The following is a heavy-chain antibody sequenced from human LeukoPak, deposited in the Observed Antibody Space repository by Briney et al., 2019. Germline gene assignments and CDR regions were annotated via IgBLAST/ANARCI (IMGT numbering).Heavy chain of an antibody. V-gene: IGHV3-49*03. J-gene: IGHJ2*01. Sequence: PGGSLRLSCIGSGFTFGDYAMSWLRQAPGKGLEWVAFIRSRAYGGTTEYAPSVKGRFTISRDDSKGIAYLQMTGLQIEDTAVYYCSRDRVEMATTRYFDLWGRGTLVTVSS. CDR3: SRDRVEMATTRYFDL. D-gene: IGHD5-24*01. CDR1: GFTFGDYA. CDR2: IRSRAYGGTT.